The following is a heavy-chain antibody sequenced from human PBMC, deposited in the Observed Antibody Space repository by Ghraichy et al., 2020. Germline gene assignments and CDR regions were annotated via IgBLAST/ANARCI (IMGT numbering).Heavy chain of an antibody. J-gene: IGHJ4*02. CDR3: ARERVTGWVDY. CDR1: GFTFSSYE. CDR2: ISSSGSTI. D-gene: IGHD4-23*01. Sequence: GESLNISCAASGFTFSSYEMNWVRQAPGKGLEWVSYISSSGSTIYYADSVKGRFTISRDNAKNSLYLQMNSLRAEDTAVYYCARERVTGWVDYWGQGTLVTVSS. V-gene: IGHV3-48*03.